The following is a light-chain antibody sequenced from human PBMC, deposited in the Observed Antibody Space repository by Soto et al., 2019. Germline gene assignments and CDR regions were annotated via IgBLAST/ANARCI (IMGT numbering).Light chain of an antibody. CDR3: QQYFSSPLS. V-gene: IGKV4-1*01. CDR2: WAS. CDR1: QSVLFSSNNNNY. Sequence: DIVMTQSPDSLAVSLGERATINCKSSQSVLFSSNNNNYLAWYQQKPGQPPKLLIYWASTRESVVPDRFSGSGSGTDFTLTISSLQAEDVAVYYCQQYFSSPLSFGGGTKVEIK. J-gene: IGKJ4*01.